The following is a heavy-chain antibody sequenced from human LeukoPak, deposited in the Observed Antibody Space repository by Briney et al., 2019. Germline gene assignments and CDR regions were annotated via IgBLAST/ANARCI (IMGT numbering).Heavy chain of an antibody. CDR2: ITNSGGTM. Sequence: GGSLRLSCAASGFTFSSYEMGWVRQAPGQGREWVSHITNSGGTMYYADSVKGRFTISRDNAKNTLYLQMNSLRIEDTAVYYCAESPWYGYWGQGTLVTVSS. V-gene: IGHV3-48*03. CDR3: AESPWYGY. J-gene: IGHJ4*02. D-gene: IGHD6-13*01. CDR1: GFTFSSYE.